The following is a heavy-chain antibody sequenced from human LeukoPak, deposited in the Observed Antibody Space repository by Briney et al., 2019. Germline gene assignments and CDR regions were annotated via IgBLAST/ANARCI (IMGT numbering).Heavy chain of an antibody. J-gene: IGHJ4*02. CDR3: ARDIAAAGTWFDY. Sequence: PGGSLRLSCAASGFTFSSYSMNWVRQAPGKWLEWVSSISSSSSYIYYADSVKGRFTISRDNAKNSLYLQMNSLRAEETAVYYCARDIAAAGTWFDYWGQGTLVTVSS. CDR1: GFTFSSYS. CDR2: ISSSSSYI. V-gene: IGHV3-21*01. D-gene: IGHD6-13*01.